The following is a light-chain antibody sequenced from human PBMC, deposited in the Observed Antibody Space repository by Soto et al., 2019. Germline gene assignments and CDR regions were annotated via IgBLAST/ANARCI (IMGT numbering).Light chain of an antibody. CDR1: QSVSSSY. Sequence: EIVLTQSPGTLSLSPGERATLSCRASQSVSSSYLAWYQQKPGQAPRLLIYGASSRATGIPDRFSGSGSGTDFTLTISRLEPEDFAVSYCQQYGSSRTFGQGTKVDIK. CDR3: QQYGSSRT. J-gene: IGKJ1*01. V-gene: IGKV3-20*01. CDR2: GAS.